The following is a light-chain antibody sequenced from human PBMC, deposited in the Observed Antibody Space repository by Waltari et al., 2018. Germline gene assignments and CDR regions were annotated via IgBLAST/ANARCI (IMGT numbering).Light chain of an antibody. CDR1: KLGNYY. CDR3: QAWDNSAVV. CDR2: QDD. J-gene: IGLJ3*02. V-gene: IGLV3-1*01. Sequence: ELTQPPSLSVPPGQTASITRSGYKLGNYYSSLYQQRPGQSPILLNYQDDKRPSDIPARFSGSNSGNTATLTISATQPMDESVYYCQAWDNSAVVFGGGTMLAVL.